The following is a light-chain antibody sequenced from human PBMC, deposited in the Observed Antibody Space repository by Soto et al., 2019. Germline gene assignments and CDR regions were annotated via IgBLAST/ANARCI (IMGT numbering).Light chain of an antibody. Sequence: QSVLTQPASVSGSPGQSITISCTGTSSDVGGYNYVSWCQQHPGKAPKLMIYDVSNRPSGVSNRFSGSKSGNTASLTISGLQAEDEADYYCSSYTSSSPLVFGGGTKLTVL. CDR3: SSYTSSSPLV. CDR1: SSDVGGYNY. J-gene: IGLJ2*01. CDR2: DVS. V-gene: IGLV2-14*01.